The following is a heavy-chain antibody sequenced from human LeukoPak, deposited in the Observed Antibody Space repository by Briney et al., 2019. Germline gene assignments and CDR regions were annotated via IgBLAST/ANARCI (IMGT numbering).Heavy chain of an antibody. CDR3: ARGQWAFDY. V-gene: IGHV1-46*01. D-gene: IGHD2-8*01. CDR1: GYTFTSYG. Sequence: ASVKVSCKASGYTFTSYGISWVRQAPGQGLEWMGIINPSGGSTSYAQKFQGRVTMTRDMSTSTVYMELSSLRSEDTAVYYCARGQWAFDYWGQGTLVTVSS. J-gene: IGHJ4*02. CDR2: INPSGGST.